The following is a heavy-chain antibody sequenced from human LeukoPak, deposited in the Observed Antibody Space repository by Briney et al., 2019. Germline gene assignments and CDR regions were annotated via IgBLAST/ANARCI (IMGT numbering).Heavy chain of an antibody. J-gene: IGHJ4*02. V-gene: IGHV5-51*01. CDR3: ARLKGYDSSGYYYEGFDY. CDR2: ISPVEPDT. Sequence: GETLKTTCQGSGYTFTIYCIGYVRQIPGKSLGWRGTISPVEPDTRYSPSFQGQVTISADKSISTAYRQWSSLKASDTAMYYCARLKGYDSSGYYYEGFDYWGQGTLVTVSS. CDR1: GYTFTIYC. D-gene: IGHD3-22*01.